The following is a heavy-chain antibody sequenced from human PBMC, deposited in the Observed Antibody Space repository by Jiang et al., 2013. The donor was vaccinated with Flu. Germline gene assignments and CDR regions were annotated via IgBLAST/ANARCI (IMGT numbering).Heavy chain of an antibody. J-gene: IGHJ4*02. CDR3: ARHVRDSSSTSAYFDQ. CDR1: GASISGYY. Sequence: GPGLVKPSETLSLTCTVSGASISGYYWSWIRQPPGKGLEWIGYIYYSGSTNYNPSLKSRVTISVDTSKNQFSLKLSSVTAADTAMYYCARHVRDSSSTSAYFDQWGQGSLVSVSS. D-gene: IGHD6-6*01. CDR2: IYYSGST. V-gene: IGHV4-59*08.